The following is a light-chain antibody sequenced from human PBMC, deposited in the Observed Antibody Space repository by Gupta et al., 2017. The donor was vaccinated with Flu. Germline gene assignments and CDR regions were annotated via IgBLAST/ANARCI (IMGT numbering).Light chain of an antibody. V-gene: IGKV3-20*01. J-gene: IGKJ1*01. CDR2: CSS. Sequence: IALTQSPGTLSLSPGERATLSYRASQTITNNFLAWYQQRPYQAPRLLIHCSSSRATGIPDRLSGSGSGTDFTLTISRLEPEDFAVYYCQQYGDSVPTTFGQGTKVEIK. CDR1: QTITNNF. CDR3: QQYGDSVPTT.